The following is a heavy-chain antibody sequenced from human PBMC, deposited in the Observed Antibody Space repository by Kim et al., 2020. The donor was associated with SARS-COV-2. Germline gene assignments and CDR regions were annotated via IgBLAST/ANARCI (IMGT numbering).Heavy chain of an antibody. J-gene: IGHJ4*02. Sequence: SETLSLTCAVYGGSFSGYYWSWIRQPPGKGLEWIGEINHSGSTNYNPSLKSRVTISVDTSKNQFSLKLSSVTAADTAVYYCARGLWLRWYFDYWGQGTLVTVPS. D-gene: IGHD5-18*01. CDR1: GGSFSGYY. CDR3: ARGLWLRWYFDY. CDR2: INHSGST. V-gene: IGHV4-34*01.